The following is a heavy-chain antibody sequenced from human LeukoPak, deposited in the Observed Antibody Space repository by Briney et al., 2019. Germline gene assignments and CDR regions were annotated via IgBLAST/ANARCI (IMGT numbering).Heavy chain of an antibody. D-gene: IGHD6-19*01. CDR1: RFTFSSYA. Sequence: PGGSLRLSCAASRFTFSSYAMHWVRQAPGKGLEWVAGISNDGTNEDYADSVKGRFTITRDNSKNTLYLQMNSLRAEDTAIYYCARDRIAVAGMGAFQHWGQGTLVTVSS. J-gene: IGHJ1*01. CDR2: ISNDGTNE. CDR3: ARDRIAVAGMGAFQH. V-gene: IGHV3-30-3*01.